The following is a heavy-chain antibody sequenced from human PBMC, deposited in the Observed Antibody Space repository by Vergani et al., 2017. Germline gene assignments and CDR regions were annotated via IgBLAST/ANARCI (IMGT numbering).Heavy chain of an antibody. Sequence: VQLLESGGGLVKPGGSLRLSCAASGFTFSSSAIHRVRQAPGKGLEWVAVISDDGSNKYYADSVKGGFTSSKDNSKNTLYLQMNSPRDEEAAVYYSAKDFTSSSYYFYGMDVWGQGTTVTVSS. CDR2: ISDDGSNK. V-gene: IGHV3-30*04. D-gene: IGHD6-19*01. CDR1: GFTFSSSA. J-gene: IGHJ6*02. CDR3: AKDFTSSSYYFYGMDV.